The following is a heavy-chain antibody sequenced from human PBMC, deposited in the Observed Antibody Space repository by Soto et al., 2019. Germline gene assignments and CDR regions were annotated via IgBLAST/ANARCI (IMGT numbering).Heavy chain of an antibody. D-gene: IGHD2-15*01. V-gene: IGHV4-30-4*01. Sequence: SETLSLTCTVSGESISSGDHYWSWVRQSPGEGLEWIGFIYYSGNTYYNPSLKSRVSMSVDTSNNQFSLTLNSVTAAYTAVYYCPRDPGYCNSVSCYPYNMDVWDHGTTVTVSS. CDR2: IYYSGNT. J-gene: IGHJ6*02. CDR1: GESISSGDHY. CDR3: PRDPGYCNSVSCYPYNMDV.